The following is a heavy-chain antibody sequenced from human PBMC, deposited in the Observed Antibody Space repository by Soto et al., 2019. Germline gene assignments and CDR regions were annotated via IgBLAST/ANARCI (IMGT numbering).Heavy chain of an antibody. CDR1: GFTFSSSS. V-gene: IGHV3-21*01. CDR2: ISSSSSYI. J-gene: IGHJ4*01. Sequence: GGSLRLSCAASGFTFSSSSMNWVRQAPGKGLEWVSSISSSSSYIYYADSVKGRFTISRDNAKNSLYLQMNSLRAEDTAVYYCARDLGYCSSTSCRYFDYWVHGTVVTVSS. D-gene: IGHD2-2*01. CDR3: ARDLGYCSSTSCRYFDY.